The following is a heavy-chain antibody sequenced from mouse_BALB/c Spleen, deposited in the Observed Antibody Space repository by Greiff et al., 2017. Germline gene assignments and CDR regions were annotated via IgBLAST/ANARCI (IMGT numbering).Heavy chain of an antibody. CDR3: ARVDYDGGFAY. Sequence: EVHLVESGGDLVKPGGSLKLSCAASGFTFSSYGMSWVRQTPDKRLEWVATISSGGSYTYYPDSVKGRFTISRDNPKNTLFLQMTSLRSEDTAMYYCARVDYDGGFAYWGQGTLVTVSA. D-gene: IGHD2-4*01. J-gene: IGHJ3*01. CDR1: GFTFSSYG. CDR2: ISSGGSYT. V-gene: IGHV5-6*01.